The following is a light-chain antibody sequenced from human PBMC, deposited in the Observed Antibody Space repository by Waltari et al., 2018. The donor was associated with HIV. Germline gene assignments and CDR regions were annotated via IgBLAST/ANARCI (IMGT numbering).Light chain of an antibody. CDR3: ATWDDTLSGPV. J-gene: IGLJ2*01. Sequence: QSVLTQAPSASGTPGQRVTISCSGSSSTIGLNSVYWYHQFPGTAPKLLIYRNNQRPSGVPDRFSGSKSGTSASLAISGLRSEDEADYYCATWDDTLSGPVFGGGTKLTVL. CDR2: RNN. CDR1: SSTIGLNS. V-gene: IGLV1-47*01.